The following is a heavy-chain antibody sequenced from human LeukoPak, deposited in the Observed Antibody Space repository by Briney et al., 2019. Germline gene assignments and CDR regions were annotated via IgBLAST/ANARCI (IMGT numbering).Heavy chain of an antibody. D-gene: IGHD3-10*01. CDR3: ARDGYGSGSYYPYYYYGMDV. CDR2: ISSSGSTI. Sequence: GGSLRLSCAASGFTFSSYEMNWIRQVPGKGLEWVSYISSSGSTIYYADSVKGRFTIPRDNAKNSLYLQMNSLRAEDTAVYYCARDGYGSGSYYPYYYYGMDVWGQGTTVTVSS. J-gene: IGHJ6*02. V-gene: IGHV3-48*03. CDR1: GFTFSSYE.